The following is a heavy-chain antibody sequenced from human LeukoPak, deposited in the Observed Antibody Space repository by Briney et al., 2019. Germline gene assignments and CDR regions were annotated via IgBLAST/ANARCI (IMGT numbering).Heavy chain of an antibody. V-gene: IGHV1-18*01. CDR3: ARAKTLEPSPSNAFDF. CDR1: GYTFTSYG. Sequence: ASVKVSCKASGYTFTSYGYNWVRQAPGQGLEWMGWISAYNGNTKYAQKFQGRVTMTTVTSTSTAYMELRSLTPDDTAVYYCARAKTLEPSPSNAFDFWGQGTMVTVSS. D-gene: IGHD1-1*01. J-gene: IGHJ3*01. CDR2: ISAYNGNT.